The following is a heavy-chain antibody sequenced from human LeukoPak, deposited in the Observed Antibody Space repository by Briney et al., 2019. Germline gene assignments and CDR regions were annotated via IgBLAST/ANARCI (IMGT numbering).Heavy chain of an antibody. D-gene: IGHD6-13*01. Sequence: GGSLRLSCAASGFTFSSYSMNWVRQAPGKGLEWVSSISSSSSYIYYADSVKGRFTISRDNAKNSLYLQMNSLRAEDTAVYYCARWAAAATQFDYWGQGTAVPVSS. V-gene: IGHV3-21*01. CDR2: ISSSSSYI. J-gene: IGHJ4*02. CDR3: ARWAAAATQFDY. CDR1: GFTFSSYS.